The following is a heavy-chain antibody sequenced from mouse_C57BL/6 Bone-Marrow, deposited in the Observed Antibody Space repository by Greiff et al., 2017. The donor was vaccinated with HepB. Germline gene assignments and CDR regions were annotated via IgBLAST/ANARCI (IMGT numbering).Heavy chain of an antibody. D-gene: IGHD1-1*01. J-gene: IGHJ1*03. Sequence: QVQLQQSGAELVRPGASVKLSCKASGYTFTDYYINWVKQRPGQGLEWIARIYPGSGNTYYNEKFKGKAKLTAEKSSSTAYMQLSSLTSEDSAVYFCASGGEAYGSRGYWYFDVWGTGTTVTVSS. CDR1: GYTFTDYY. CDR2: IYPGSGNT. CDR3: ASGGEAYGSRGYWYFDV. V-gene: IGHV1-76*01.